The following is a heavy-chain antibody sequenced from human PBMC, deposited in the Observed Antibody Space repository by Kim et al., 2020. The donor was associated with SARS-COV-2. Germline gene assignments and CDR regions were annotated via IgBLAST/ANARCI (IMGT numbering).Heavy chain of an antibody. CDR3: ARYYGSGSYKYNWFDP. J-gene: IGHJ5*02. Sequence: SETLSLTCTVSGGSISSGGYYWSWIRQHPGKGLEWIGYIYYSGSTYYNPSLKSRVTISVDTSKNQFSLKLSSVTAADTAVYYCARYYGSGSYKYNWFDPWGQGTLVTVSS. V-gene: IGHV4-31*03. D-gene: IGHD3-10*01. CDR2: IYYSGST. CDR1: GGSISSGGYY.